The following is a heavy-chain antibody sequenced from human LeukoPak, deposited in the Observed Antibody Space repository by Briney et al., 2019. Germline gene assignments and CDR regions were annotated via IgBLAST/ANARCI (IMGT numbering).Heavy chain of an antibody. D-gene: IGHD2-2*01. J-gene: IGHJ4*02. V-gene: IGHV3-23*01. CDR2: ISGSGGST. Sequence: GGSLRLSCAASGFTFSSYAMSWVRQAPGKGLEWVSAISGSGGSTYYADSVKGRFTISRDNSKNTLYLQMSSLRAEDTAVYYCAKVYALTRKYYFDYWGQGTLVTVSS. CDR1: GFTFSSYA. CDR3: AKVYALTRKYYFDY.